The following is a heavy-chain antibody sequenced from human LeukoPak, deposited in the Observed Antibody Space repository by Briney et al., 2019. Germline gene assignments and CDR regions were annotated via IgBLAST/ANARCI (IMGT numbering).Heavy chain of an antibody. V-gene: IGHV3-30*18. CDR2: ISSDGKTE. J-gene: IGHJ4*02. CDR1: GFTFSSYG. Sequence: GGPLRLSCVASGFTFSSYGMHWVRQAPGKGLEGVAVISSDGKTEIYADSVRGRFTISRDNSKGTHYLQMNSLRSEDTAVYYCAKAQPTLISRIFDCWGQGALVTVSA. CDR3: AKAQPTLISRIFDC. D-gene: IGHD3/OR15-3a*01.